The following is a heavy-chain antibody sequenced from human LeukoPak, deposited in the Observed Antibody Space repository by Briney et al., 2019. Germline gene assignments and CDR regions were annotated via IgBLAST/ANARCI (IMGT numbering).Heavy chain of an antibody. J-gene: IGHJ5*02. CDR1: GFTFSSYS. Sequence: PGGSLRLSCAASGFTFSSYSMNWVRQAPGKGLEGVSYISSSSSTIYYADSVKGRFTISRDNAKNSLYLQMNSLRDEDTAVYYCAKELFGRSWFEHWSQGLLVTVSS. V-gene: IGHV3-48*02. CDR2: ISSSSSTI. D-gene: IGHD3-16*01. CDR3: AKELFGRSWFEH.